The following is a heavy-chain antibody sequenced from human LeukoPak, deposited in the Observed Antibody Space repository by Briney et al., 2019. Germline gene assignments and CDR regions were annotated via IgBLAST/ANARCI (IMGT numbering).Heavy chain of an antibody. CDR2: IGPTGSDR. CDR1: GFTFSSYA. CDR3: ATETNGRHYDY. V-gene: IGHV3-21*06. J-gene: IGHJ4*02. D-gene: IGHD1-14*01. Sequence: GGSLRLSCAASGFTFSSYAMSWVRQAPGKGLKWVASIGPTGSDRYHADSIKGRFTISRDNANHFLYLQMNSLRAEDTAVYYCATETNGRHYDYWGQGTLLTVSS.